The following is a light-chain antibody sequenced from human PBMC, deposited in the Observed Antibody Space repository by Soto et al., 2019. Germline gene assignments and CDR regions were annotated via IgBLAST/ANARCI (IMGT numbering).Light chain of an antibody. V-gene: IGKV3-11*01. CDR1: QSVSSY. J-gene: IGKJ4*01. Sequence: EIVLTQSPATLSLSPGERATLSCRASQSVSSYLAWYQQKPGQAPRLLMYEASNRATGIPARFSGGGSGTDFTLTISSLEPEDFATYYCQQGYSIHALTFGGGTKLELK. CDR3: QQGYSIHALT. CDR2: EAS.